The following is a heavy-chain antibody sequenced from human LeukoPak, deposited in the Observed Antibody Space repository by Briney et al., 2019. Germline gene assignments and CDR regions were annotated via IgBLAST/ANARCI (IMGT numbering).Heavy chain of an antibody. CDR3: ARRHCGGDCYLDY. CDR2: IYPGDSDI. CDR1: GYIFTNYW. V-gene: IGHV5-51*01. Sequence: GESLKISCKGSGYIFTNYWIGWVRPMPGKGLEWMGIIYPGDSDIRYSPSFQGQVTISADKSLSTAYLQWSSLKASDTAMYYCARRHCGGDCYLDYWGQGTLVTVSS. J-gene: IGHJ4*02. D-gene: IGHD2-21*02.